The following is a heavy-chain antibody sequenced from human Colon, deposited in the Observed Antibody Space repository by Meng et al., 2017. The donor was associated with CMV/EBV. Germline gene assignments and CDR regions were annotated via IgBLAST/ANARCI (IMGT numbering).Heavy chain of an antibody. D-gene: IGHD4-17*01. CDR1: GGSISSSTYY. Sequence: QLNREERGPGLVKPSETLPLPCTGSGGSISSSTYYWGWIRQPPGKGLEWIGNIYYSGYTYYNPSLKSRLTISVDTSKNQFSLKLTSVTAADTAVYYCATDYGDYYFDRWGQGTLVTVSS. CDR3: ATDYGDYYFDR. J-gene: IGHJ4*02. V-gene: IGHV4-39*07. CDR2: IYYSGYT.